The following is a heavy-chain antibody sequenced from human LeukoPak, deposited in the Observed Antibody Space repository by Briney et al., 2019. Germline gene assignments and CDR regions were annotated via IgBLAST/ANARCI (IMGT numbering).Heavy chain of an antibody. CDR2: INPRGGTT. CDR1: GYTFTSYF. Sequence: ASVKVSCKASGYTFTSYFMHWVRQAPGQGLEWMGLINPRGGTTNFPQKFQGRVTMTRDTSTSTVYMELSSLRSEDTAIYYCARDRTHYYESSGYYSRWEYWGQGTLVTVSS. CDR3: ARDRTHYYESSGYYSRWEY. D-gene: IGHD3-22*01. V-gene: IGHV1-46*01. J-gene: IGHJ4*02.